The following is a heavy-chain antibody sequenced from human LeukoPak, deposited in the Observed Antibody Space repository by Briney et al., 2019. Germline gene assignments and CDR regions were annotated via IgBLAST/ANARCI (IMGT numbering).Heavy chain of an antibody. D-gene: IGHD2-8*01. CDR3: ARGETQCMDY. V-gene: IGHV1-8*03. Sequence: GSVKVSCKASGYTFTSYDINWVRQAPGQGPEWMGWVTPTTGNTGYAQKFQGRVTITRDTSIGTTYLELSSLRSEDTAMYYCARGETQCMDYWGQGTLVTVSS. J-gene: IGHJ4*02. CDR1: GYTFTSYD. CDR2: VTPTTGNT.